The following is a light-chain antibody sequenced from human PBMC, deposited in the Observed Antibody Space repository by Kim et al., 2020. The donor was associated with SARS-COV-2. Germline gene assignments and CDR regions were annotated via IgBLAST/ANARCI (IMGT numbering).Light chain of an antibody. V-gene: IGLV3-21*01. CDR3: QVWDSSGDHPV. Sequence: SYELTQPPSVSVAPGQTARITCGGDNIGTTSVHWHQRKAGHAPVVVMYDTDRPSGIPERFSGSNSGNTATLTISRVEVEDEADFYCQVWDSSGDHPVFGGGTQLTVL. CDR2: DT. CDR1: NIGTTS. J-gene: IGLJ2*01.